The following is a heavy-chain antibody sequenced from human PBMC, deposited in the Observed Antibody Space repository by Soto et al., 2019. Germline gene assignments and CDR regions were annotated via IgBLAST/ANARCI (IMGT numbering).Heavy chain of an antibody. CDR1: GYTFTAYY. V-gene: IGHV1-2*04. CDR2: ISPNSGAT. CDR3: ARAYCSTPSCYSGNYYYGMEV. D-gene: IGHD2-2*01. Sequence: ASVKVSCKASGYTFTAYYMHWVRQAPGQGLEWMGWISPNSGATKYAQKFQGWVTMTRDTSISTAYMEMGGLRSDDAAVYYCARAYCSTPSCYSGNYYYGMEVWGQGTTVTVSS. J-gene: IGHJ6*02.